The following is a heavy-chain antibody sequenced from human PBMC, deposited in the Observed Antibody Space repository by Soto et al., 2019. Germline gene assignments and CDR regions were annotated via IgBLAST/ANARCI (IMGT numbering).Heavy chain of an antibody. V-gene: IGHV3-23*01. J-gene: IGHJ4*02. CDR3: AKDSVDSSGWYGFRYY. Sequence: GGSLRLSCAASGFTFSSYAMSWVRQAPGKGLEWVSAISGSGGSTYYADSVKGRFTISRDNSKNTLYLQMNSLRAEDTAVYYCAKDSVDSSGWYGFRYYWGQGTLVTVSS. CDR1: GFTFSSYA. CDR2: ISGSGGST. D-gene: IGHD6-19*01.